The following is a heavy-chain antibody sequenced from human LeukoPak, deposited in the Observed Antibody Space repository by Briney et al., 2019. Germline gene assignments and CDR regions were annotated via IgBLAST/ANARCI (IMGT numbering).Heavy chain of an antibody. V-gene: IGHV1-8*03. J-gene: IGHJ6*03. CDR2: MNPNSGNT. CDR1: GYTFTSYD. CDR3: VRGLGPIFGVVIRLAYYYMDV. Sequence: ASVKVSCKASGYTFTSYDINWVRQATGQGLEWMGWMNPNSGNTGYAQKFQGRVTITRNTSISTAYMELSSLRSEDTAVYYCVRGLGPIFGVVIRLAYYYMDVWGKGTTVTVSS. D-gene: IGHD3-3*01.